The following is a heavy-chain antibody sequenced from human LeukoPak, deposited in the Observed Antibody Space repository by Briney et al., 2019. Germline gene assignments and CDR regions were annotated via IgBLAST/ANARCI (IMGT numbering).Heavy chain of an antibody. V-gene: IGHV3-23*01. J-gene: IGHJ4*02. Sequence: GGSLRLSCAASEFTFSSYAVSWVRQAPGKGLEWVSTICNGGGSTYYADSVKGRFTISRDNSKNTLYLQMNGLRAEDTAMYYCAKLSDYWGQGTLVTVSS. CDR3: AKLSDY. CDR2: ICNGGGST. CDR1: EFTFSSYA. D-gene: IGHD3-3*02.